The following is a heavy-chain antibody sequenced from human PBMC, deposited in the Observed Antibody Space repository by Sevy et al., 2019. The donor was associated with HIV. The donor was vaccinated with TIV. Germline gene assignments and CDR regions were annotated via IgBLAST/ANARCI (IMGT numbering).Heavy chain of an antibody. D-gene: IGHD3-10*01. V-gene: IGHV4-59*13. CDR2: ISYSGNT. J-gene: IGHJ4*02. Sequence: SETLALTCTVSGGSISSYYWNWSWIRQPPGKGLEWIGYISYSGNTKYNPSLKSRVTISGDTSKNQFSLKLSSVTAADTAVYYCTRRRGVSEWGYYFDYWGQGTLVTVSS. CDR1: GGSISSYY. CDR3: TRRRGVSEWGYYFDY.